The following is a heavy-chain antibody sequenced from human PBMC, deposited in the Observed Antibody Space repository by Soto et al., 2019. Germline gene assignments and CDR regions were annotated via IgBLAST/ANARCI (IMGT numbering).Heavy chain of an antibody. CDR3: ARAGIEYENWFDP. Sequence: ASVKVSCKASGYTFTGYYMHWVRQAPGQGLEWMGWINPNSGGTNYAQKFQGWVTMTRDTSISTAYMELSRLRSDDTAVYYCARAGIEYENWFDPWGQGTLVTVSS. J-gene: IGHJ5*02. V-gene: IGHV1-2*04. D-gene: IGHD1-26*01. CDR2: INPNSGGT. CDR1: GYTFTGYY.